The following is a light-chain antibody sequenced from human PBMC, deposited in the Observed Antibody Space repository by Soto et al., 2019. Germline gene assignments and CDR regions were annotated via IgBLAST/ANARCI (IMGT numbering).Light chain of an antibody. CDR3: QQYGGSPIT. Sequence: VLTQSPGTRALLPGERSTLFCRASQSVSNTYLAWYQQKPGQAPRLLISGASNRATGIPDRFSGSGSGTDLTLTISSLEPDDFALYFCQQYGGSPITFGLGTRLEIK. J-gene: IGKJ5*01. CDR1: QSVSNTY. V-gene: IGKV3-20*01. CDR2: GAS.